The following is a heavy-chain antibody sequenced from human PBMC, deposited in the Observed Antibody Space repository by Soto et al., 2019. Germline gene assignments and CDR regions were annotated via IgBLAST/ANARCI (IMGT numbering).Heavy chain of an antibody. J-gene: IGHJ4*02. CDR2: IYYSAST. V-gene: IGHV4-39*01. D-gene: IGHD1-1*01. CDR3: ARLGGLLQTPYFDY. Sequence: SETLSLTCTVSGGSYWGWIRQPPGKGLEWIGSIYYSASTYYNPSLKSRVTISVDTSKNQFSLKLSSVTAADTAVYYCARLGGLLQTPYFDYWGQGALVTVSS. CDR1: GGSY.